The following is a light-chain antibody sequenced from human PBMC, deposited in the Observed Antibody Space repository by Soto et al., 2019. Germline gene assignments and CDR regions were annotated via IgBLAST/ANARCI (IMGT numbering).Light chain of an antibody. V-gene: IGKV1-39*01. CDR2: AAS. J-gene: IGKJ4*01. Sequence: QMTQSPSSLSASVGEKIIITCRASRDVGSDVSWYQQKPGQAPKLLIYAASNLYTGVPSRFSGSRSGTEFTLTISSLQPEDFATYYCQQSYVTPLTFGGGTKVDIK. CDR3: QQSYVTPLT. CDR1: RDVGSD.